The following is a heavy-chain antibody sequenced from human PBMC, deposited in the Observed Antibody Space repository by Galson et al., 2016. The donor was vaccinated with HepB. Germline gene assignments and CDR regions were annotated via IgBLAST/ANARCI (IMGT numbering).Heavy chain of an antibody. CDR2: IYPDDSDT. V-gene: IGHV5-51*01. D-gene: IGHD3-10*01. Sequence: QSGAEVKKPGESLKISCEGSGYSFTSYWIGWVRQMPGKGLEWMGTIYPDDSDTRYSPSSQGQVTISADKSISAAYLQWNSLKASDTAIYYCARRSSDAFDFWGQGTMVTVSS. CDR1: GYSFTSYW. CDR3: ARRSSDAFDF. J-gene: IGHJ3*01.